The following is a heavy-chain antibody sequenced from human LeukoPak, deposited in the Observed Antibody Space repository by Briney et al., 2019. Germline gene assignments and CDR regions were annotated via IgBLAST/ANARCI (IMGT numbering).Heavy chain of an antibody. D-gene: IGHD6-13*01. CDR1: GFTFSSYT. V-gene: IGHV3-30-3*01. J-gene: IGHJ5*02. Sequence: GGSLRLSCAASGFTFSSYTMHWVRQAPGKGLEWVTTISYDGSNIYYADSVKGRFTVSRDNSKSTLFLQMNSLRAEDTAVYYCARGLSQQLTNWLDPWGQGTLVTVSS. CDR3: ARGLSQQLTNWLDP. CDR2: ISYDGSNI.